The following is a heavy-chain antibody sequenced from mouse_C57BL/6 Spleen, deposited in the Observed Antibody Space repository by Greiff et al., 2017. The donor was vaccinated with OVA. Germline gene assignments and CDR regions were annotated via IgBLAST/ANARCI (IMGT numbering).Heavy chain of an antibody. J-gene: IGHJ2*01. Sequence: VQLQQSGPELVKPGDSVKISCKASGYSFTGYFMNWVMQSHGKSLEWIGRINPYNGDTFYNQKFKGKATLTVDKSSSSAHMELRSLTSEDSAVYYCARGFTTVVDFDYWGQGTTLTVSS. D-gene: IGHD1-1*01. CDR3: ARGFTTVVDFDY. V-gene: IGHV1-20*01. CDR2: INPYNGDT. CDR1: GYSFTGYF.